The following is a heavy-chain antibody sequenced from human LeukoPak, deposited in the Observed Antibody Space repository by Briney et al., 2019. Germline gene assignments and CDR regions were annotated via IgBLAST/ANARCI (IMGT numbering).Heavy chain of an antibody. J-gene: IGHJ4*02. CDR2: IHYSGST. D-gene: IGHD6-19*01. V-gene: IGHV4-30-4*08. CDR1: GGSISSGDYY. Sequence: SETLSLTCTVSGGSISSGDYYWSWIRQPPGKGLEWIGYIHYSGSTYYNPSLKSRVTISVDTSKNQFSLKLSSVTAADTAVYYCARAYKKQWLVSNWGQGTLVTVSS. CDR3: ARAYKKQWLVSN.